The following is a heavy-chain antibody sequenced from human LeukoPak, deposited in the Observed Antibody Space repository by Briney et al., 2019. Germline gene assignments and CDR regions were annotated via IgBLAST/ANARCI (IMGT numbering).Heavy chain of an antibody. CDR2: ISYDGSNK. D-gene: IGHD3-16*01. CDR1: GFAFSSYA. Sequence: GGSLRLSCAASGFAFSSYAMHWVRQAPGKGLEWVAVISYDGSNKYYADSVKGRFTISRDNSKNTLYLQMNSLRAEDTAVYFCARDLAYALFDYWGQGTLVTVSS. CDR3: ARDLAYALFDY. V-gene: IGHV3-30-3*01. J-gene: IGHJ4*02.